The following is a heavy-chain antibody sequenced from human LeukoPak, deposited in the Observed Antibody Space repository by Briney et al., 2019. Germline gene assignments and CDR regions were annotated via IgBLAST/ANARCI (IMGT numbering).Heavy chain of an antibody. Sequence: GASVKVSCKASGYTFTGYHMHWVRQAPGQGLEWMGWINLNSGGTNYAQKFQGRVTMTRDTSISTAYMELSRLRSDDTAVYYCARGTVAGVDYWGQGTLVTVSS. CDR1: GYTFTGYH. D-gene: IGHD6-19*01. V-gene: IGHV1-2*02. CDR3: ARGTVAGVDY. CDR2: INLNSGGT. J-gene: IGHJ4*02.